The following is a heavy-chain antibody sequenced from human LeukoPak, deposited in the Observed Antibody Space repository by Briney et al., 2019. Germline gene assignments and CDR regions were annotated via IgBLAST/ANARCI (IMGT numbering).Heavy chain of an antibody. CDR2: ISYDGSNK. D-gene: IGHD4-11*01. CDR1: GFTFSSYA. CDR3: ARQAGTVTTAFDY. J-gene: IGHJ4*02. Sequence: PGGSLRLSCAASGFTFSSYAMHWVRQAPGKGLEWVAVISYDGSNKYYADSVKGRFTISRDNSKNTLYLQMNSLRAEDTAVYYCARQAGTVTTAFDYWGQGTLVTVSS. V-gene: IGHV3-30*04.